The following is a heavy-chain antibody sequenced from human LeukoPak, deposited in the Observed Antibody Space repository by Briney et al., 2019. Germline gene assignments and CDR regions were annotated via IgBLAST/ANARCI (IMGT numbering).Heavy chain of an antibody. V-gene: IGHV1-2*02. CDR3: AGDTLTYYDILTGYYHVGLDY. Sequence: ASVKVSCKASGYTFTGYYMHWVRQAPGQGLEWMGWINPNSGGTNYAQKFQGRVTMTRDTSISTAYMELSRLRSDDTAVYYCAGDTLTYYDILTGYYHVGLDYWGQGTLVTVYS. J-gene: IGHJ4*02. CDR2: INPNSGGT. CDR1: GYTFTGYY. D-gene: IGHD3-9*01.